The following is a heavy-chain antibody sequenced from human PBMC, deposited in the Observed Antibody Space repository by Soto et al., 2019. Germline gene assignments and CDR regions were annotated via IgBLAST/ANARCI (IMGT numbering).Heavy chain of an antibody. Sequence: SETLSLTCTVSGGSIRICGYYWSWIRQHPGKGLEWIGYIHHSGTTYYNPSLRSRLTISVDTSENQFALKLTSVTAADTAMYYCARAPPQGSFDPWGQGTLVTVSS. CDR2: IHHSGTT. V-gene: IGHV4-31*03. CDR3: ARAPPQGSFDP. J-gene: IGHJ5*02. CDR1: GGSIRICGYY.